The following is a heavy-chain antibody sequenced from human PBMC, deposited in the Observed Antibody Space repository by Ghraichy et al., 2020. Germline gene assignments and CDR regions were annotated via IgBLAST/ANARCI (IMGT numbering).Heavy chain of an antibody. Sequence: SQTISLTCAVSGYSISSGYYWGWIRQPPGKGLEWIGTIFHSGSTYYNSSLRSRVTISVDTSKNQFSLKLSSVTAADTAVYFCARATFSSVIDGWGQGTLVTVSS. CDR2: IFHSGST. V-gene: IGHV4-38-2*01. CDR1: GYSISSGYY. D-gene: IGHD2-8*01. CDR3: ARATFSSVIDG. J-gene: IGHJ4*02.